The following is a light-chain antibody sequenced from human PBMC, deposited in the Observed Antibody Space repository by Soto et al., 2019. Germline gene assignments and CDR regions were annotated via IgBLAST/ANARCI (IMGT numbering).Light chain of an antibody. CDR3: QSYDSSLSGSGV. CDR1: SSNIGAGYD. CDR2: ANN. Sequence: QYVLTQPPSVSGAPGQRVTISCTGSSSNIGAGYDVHWYQQLPGTAPKLLIYANNNRPSGVPDRFSGSKSGTSASLAITGLRAEDEADYYCQSYDSSLSGSGVFGTGTKLTVL. V-gene: IGLV1-40*01. J-gene: IGLJ1*01.